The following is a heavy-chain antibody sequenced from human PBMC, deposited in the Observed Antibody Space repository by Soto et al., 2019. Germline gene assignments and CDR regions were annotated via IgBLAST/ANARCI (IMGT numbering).Heavy chain of an antibody. Sequence: SVKVSCKASGGTFSSYAISWVRQAPGQGLEWMGGIIPIFGTANYAQKFQGRVTITADESTSTAYMELSSLRSEDTAVYYCARLSKDPPYYYYGMDVWGQGTTVTVSS. J-gene: IGHJ6*02. CDR3: ARLSKDPPYYYYGMDV. CDR1: GGTFSSYA. CDR2: IIPIFGTA. V-gene: IGHV1-69*13.